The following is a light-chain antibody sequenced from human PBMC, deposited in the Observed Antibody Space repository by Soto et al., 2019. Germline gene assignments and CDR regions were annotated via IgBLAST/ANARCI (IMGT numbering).Light chain of an antibody. CDR3: GAYTSSSGVG. CDR2: EVS. V-gene: IGLV2-14*01. Sequence: QSALTQPASVSGSPGQSITICCTGTSSDVGVYNYVSWYEQNPGKAPKLMICEVSNRPSGVSNRFSVSRPGNTASLNISGLQAEDEADYYCGAYTSSSGVGFGTGT. CDR1: SSDVGVYNY. J-gene: IGLJ1*01.